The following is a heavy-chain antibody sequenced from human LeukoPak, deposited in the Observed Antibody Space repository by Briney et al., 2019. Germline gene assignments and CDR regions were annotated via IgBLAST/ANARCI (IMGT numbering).Heavy chain of an antibody. Sequence: GGSLRLSCAASGFTFSNYAMSWVRQAPGEGLEWVSTASASGAGTYYADSVRGGFTISRDNFKNMLYLQMDGLRAEDTAVYYCTKDHYYASGSDSDWGQGTLVTVSS. CDR3: TKDHYYASGSDSD. J-gene: IGHJ4*02. D-gene: IGHD3-10*01. CDR2: ASASGAGT. CDR1: GFTFSNYA. V-gene: IGHV3-23*01.